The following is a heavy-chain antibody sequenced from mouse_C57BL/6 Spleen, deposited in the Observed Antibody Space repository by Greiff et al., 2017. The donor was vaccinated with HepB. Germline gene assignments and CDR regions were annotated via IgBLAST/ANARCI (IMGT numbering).Heavy chain of an antibody. J-gene: IGHJ3*01. D-gene: IGHD2-3*01. V-gene: IGHV1-52*01. CDR3: AREEGYYVPAWFAC. CDR1: GYTFTSYW. CDR2: IDPSDSET. Sequence: QVQLQQPGAELVRPGSSVKLSCKASGYTFTSYWMHWVKQRPIQGLEWIGNIDPSDSETHYNQKFKDKATLTVDKSSSTAYMQLSSLTSEDSAVYYCAREEGYYVPAWFACWGQGTLVTVSA.